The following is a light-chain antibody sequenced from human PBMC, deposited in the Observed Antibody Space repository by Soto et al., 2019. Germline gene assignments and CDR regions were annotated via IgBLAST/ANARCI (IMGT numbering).Light chain of an antibody. CDR1: SSDVGSYNL. Sequence: QSVLTQPASVSGSPGQSIIISCTGTSSDVGSYNLVSWYQQHPGKAPKLMIYYVSKRPSGVSNRFSCSKSGNTASLTISGLQAEDEADYYCCSYAGDITWVFGGGTKVTVL. J-gene: IGLJ3*02. CDR2: YVS. CDR3: CSYAGDITWV. V-gene: IGLV2-23*02.